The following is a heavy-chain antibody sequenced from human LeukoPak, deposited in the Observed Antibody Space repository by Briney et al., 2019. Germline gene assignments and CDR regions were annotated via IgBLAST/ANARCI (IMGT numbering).Heavy chain of an antibody. V-gene: IGHV3-15*01. J-gene: IGHJ4*02. D-gene: IGHD1-1*01. CDR1: GFSFTDAC. CDR3: SAGTGRSDFDY. CDR2: IKSKADSGTR. Sequence: GGSLRLSCATSGFSFTDACMNWVRQVPGKGLEWVGRIKSKADSGTRDFAAPVKGRFSISRDDSKKTFYLQMNGLKTEDTAVYYCSAGTGRSDFDYWGQGTLVTVSS.